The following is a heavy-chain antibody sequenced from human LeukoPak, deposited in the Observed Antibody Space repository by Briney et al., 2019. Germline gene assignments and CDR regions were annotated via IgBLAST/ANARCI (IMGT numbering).Heavy chain of an antibody. J-gene: IGHJ3*02. CDR1: GYTFTIYS. V-gene: IGHV1-18*01. CDR2: ISAYNGNT. CDR3: ARGMSGYTEDPFDI. D-gene: IGHD2-2*02. Sequence: ASVKVSCKSSGYTFTIYSINWVRQAPGQGLEWMAWISAYNGNTNYAQKFQGRVTLTRDTFTSTAYMELRSLRSDDTAVYFCARGMSGYTEDPFDIWGQGTVVTVSS.